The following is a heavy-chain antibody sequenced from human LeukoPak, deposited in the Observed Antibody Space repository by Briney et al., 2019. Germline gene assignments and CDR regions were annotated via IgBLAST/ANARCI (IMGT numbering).Heavy chain of an antibody. CDR3: AIVTPRYYFDY. V-gene: IGHV4-4*07. D-gene: IGHD3-16*02. J-gene: IGHJ4*01. CDR2: IYTSGST. CDR1: GSSISSYY. Sequence: SETLSLTCTVSGSSISSYYWSWIRQPAGKGLEWIGRIYTSGSTNYNPSLKSRVTISLDTSKNQFSLKLSSVTAADTAVYYCAIVTPRYYFDYWGQGTLVTVSS.